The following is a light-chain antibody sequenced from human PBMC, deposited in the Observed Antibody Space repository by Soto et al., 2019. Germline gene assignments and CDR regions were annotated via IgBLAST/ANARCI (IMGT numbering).Light chain of an antibody. CDR1: SSDVGGYNY. J-gene: IGLJ1*01. CDR2: EGS. V-gene: IGLV2-14*01. CDR3: SSYTSSSPLV. Sequence: QSALTQPASVSGSPGQSITISCTGTSSDVGGYNYVSWYQQHPGKAPQLMIYEGSNRPAGVSNRFSGSKSGNTASLTISGLQAQDEADYYCSSYTSSSPLVFGTGTKLTVL.